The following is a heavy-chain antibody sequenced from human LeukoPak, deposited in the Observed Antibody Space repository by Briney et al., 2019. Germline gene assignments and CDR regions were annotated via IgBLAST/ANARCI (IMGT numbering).Heavy chain of an antibody. CDR1: GFTFSSYS. CDR3: AKERVTVTTDYFDH. Sequence: GGSLRLSCAASGFTFSSYSMSWVRQAPGKGLEWVSAISSSGGSTDYTDSVKGRFTISRDNSKNTLYLQMNSLRAEDTAVYYCAKERVTVTTDYFDHWGQGALVTVSS. D-gene: IGHD4-17*01. CDR2: ISSSGGST. V-gene: IGHV3-23*01. J-gene: IGHJ4*02.